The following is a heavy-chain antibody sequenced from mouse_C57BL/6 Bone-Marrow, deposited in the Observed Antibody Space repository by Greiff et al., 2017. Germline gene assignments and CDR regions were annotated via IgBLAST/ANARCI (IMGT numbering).Heavy chain of an antibody. CDR2: IHPNSGST. V-gene: IGHV1-64*01. J-gene: IGHJ3*01. Sequence: QVQLQQPGAELVKPGASVKLSCTASGYTFNSYWMHWVKQRPGQGLEWIGMIHPNSGSTNYNAKFKCKATLTVDKSSSTAYMQLSSLTSEDSAVYYCARETGFAYWGQGTLVTVSA. CDR3: ARETGFAY. CDR1: GYTFNSYW.